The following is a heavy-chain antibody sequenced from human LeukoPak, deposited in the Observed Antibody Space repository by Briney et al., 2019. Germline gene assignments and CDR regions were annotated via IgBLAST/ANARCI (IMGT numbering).Heavy chain of an antibody. V-gene: IGHV3-23*01. Sequence: PGGSLRLSCAASGFTFSNYAMNWVRQAPGKGLQWVSVIITTSHNTYYADSVKGRFTISRDNSKNTLYLQMNSLRVDDPAVYYCGRDGGKRWLVLWGQGTLGTVSS. CDR2: IITTSHNT. CDR1: GFTFSNYA. CDR3: GRDGGKRWLVL. J-gene: IGHJ4*02. D-gene: IGHD3-22*01.